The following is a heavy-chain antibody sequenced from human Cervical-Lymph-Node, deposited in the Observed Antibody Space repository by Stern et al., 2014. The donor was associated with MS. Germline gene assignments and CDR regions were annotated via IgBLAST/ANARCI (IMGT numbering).Heavy chain of an antibody. CDR1: GFKFDDFA. CDR2: LGWNSEGR. V-gene: IGHV3-9*01. J-gene: IGHJ5*02. CDR3: AKADDYAAGIDA. D-gene: IGHD3-16*01. Sequence: EVQLVQSGGGMVQPGRSLRLSCEESGFKFDDFAMHWVRQAPGKGLEWVSGLGWNSEGRGYADSVQGRFTISRDNAKSSLYLQMNSLTAEDTALYYCAKADDYAAGIDAWGQGTLVVVSS.